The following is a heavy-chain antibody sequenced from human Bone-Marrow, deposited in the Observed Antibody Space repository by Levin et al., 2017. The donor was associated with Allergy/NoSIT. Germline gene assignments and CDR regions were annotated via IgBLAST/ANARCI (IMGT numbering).Heavy chain of an antibody. CDR3: ADLGRGHGLDV. CDR1: GFTFSDHY. CDR2: ITNKDNGYTS. J-gene: IGHJ6*02. Sequence: SGGSLRLSCAASGFTFSDHYIDWVRQAPGKGLEWVGRITNKDNGYTSKYAASATGRFTISRDDSKNSVYLQMNSLNTEDTAVYYCADLGRGHGLDVWGQGTTVTVSS. D-gene: IGHD3-16*01. V-gene: IGHV3-72*01.